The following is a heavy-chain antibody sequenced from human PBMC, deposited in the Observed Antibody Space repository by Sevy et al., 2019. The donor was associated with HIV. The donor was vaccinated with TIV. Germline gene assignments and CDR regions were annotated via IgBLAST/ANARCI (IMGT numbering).Heavy chain of an antibody. J-gene: IGHJ6*02. Sequence: GGSLRLSCAASGFTFSNYWMSWVRQAPGKGLEWVAHIKGDGSEKYYVDSVKGRFTISRDNAKNSLYLQMSSLRAEDTAVYYCARDCSSTTCLWGMDVWGQGTTVTVSS. CDR1: GFTFSNYW. V-gene: IGHV3-7*03. D-gene: IGHD2-2*01. CDR2: IKGDGSEK. CDR3: ARDCSSTTCLWGMDV.